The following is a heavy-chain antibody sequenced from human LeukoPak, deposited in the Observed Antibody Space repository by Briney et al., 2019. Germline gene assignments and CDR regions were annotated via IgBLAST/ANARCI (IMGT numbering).Heavy chain of an antibody. CDR1: GYSISSGYY. D-gene: IGHD3-16*02. Sequence: PSETLSLTCTVSGYSISSGYYWGWIRQPPGEGLEWSGSIYHSGSTYYNPSLKSRVTISVDTSKNQFSLKLSSVTAADTAVYYCASFVWGSYRQRYYFDYWGQGTLVTVSS. CDR3: ASFVWGSYRQRYYFDY. V-gene: IGHV4-38-2*02. J-gene: IGHJ4*02. CDR2: IYHSGST.